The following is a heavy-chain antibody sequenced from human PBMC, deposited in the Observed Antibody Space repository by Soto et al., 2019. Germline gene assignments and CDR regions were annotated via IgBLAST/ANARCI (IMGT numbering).Heavy chain of an antibody. D-gene: IGHD6-19*01. J-gene: IGHJ4*02. CDR1: GYTFTSYA. CDR2: INAGNGNT. Sequence: ASVKVSCKASGYTFTSYAMHWVRQAPGQRLEWMGWINAGNGNTKYSQKFQGRVTITRDTSASTAYMELSSLRSEGTAVYYCWYSSGWYYFDYWGQGTLVNVSS. V-gene: IGHV1-3*01. CDR3: WYSSGWYYFDY.